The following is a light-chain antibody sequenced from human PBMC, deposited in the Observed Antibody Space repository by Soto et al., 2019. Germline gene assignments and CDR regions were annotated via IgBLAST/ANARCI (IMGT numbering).Light chain of an antibody. CDR3: QQSYSTLWT. V-gene: IGKV1-39*01. J-gene: IGKJ1*01. CDR1: QSISSY. Sequence: DIQMTQSPSSLSASVGDRVTITCRASQSISSYLNWYQQKPGKAPKLLIYAASSLQSGVPSRFSGSGSGNDFTLTISSLQPEDFATYYCQQSYSTLWTFGQGTKVEIK. CDR2: AAS.